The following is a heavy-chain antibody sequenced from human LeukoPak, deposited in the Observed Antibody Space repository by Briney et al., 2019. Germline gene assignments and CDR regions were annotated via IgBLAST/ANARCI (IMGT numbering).Heavy chain of an antibody. Sequence: TSETLSLTCAVSGGSISSNSYYWGWIRQPPGKGLEWIGSIYYSGSTYYNPSLKSRVTISVDTSKNQFPLKLSSVTAADTAVYYCARTRYYYNSRSYGAPYYFDYWGQGTLVTVSS. D-gene: IGHD3-10*01. CDR3: ARTRYYYNSRSYGAPYYFDY. CDR2: IYYSGST. CDR1: GGSISSNSYY. V-gene: IGHV4-39*01. J-gene: IGHJ4*02.